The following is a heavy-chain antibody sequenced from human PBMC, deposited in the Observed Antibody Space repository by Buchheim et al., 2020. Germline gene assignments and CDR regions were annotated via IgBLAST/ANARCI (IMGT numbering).Heavy chain of an antibody. J-gene: IGHJ4*02. CDR1: GYAFTKYG. V-gene: IGHV1-18*01. Sequence: QVQLVQSGDEVKKPGAAVKLSCKASGYAFTKYGLIWVRQAPGQGLEWMGWISGYNGNTNYAQKIQGRVTMTIDTPASTAYMELRSRRSDDSAGYYCARQGYNGTSPYSLYSSGQRA. CDR2: ISGYNGNT. D-gene: IGHD5-12*01. CDR3: ARQGYNGTSPYSLYS.